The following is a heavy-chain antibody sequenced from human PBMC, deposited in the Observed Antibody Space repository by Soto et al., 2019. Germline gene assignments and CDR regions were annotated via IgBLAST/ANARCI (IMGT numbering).Heavy chain of an antibody. CDR2: DYHSGST. CDR3: ASTSTSGTRFDY. CDR1: GGSISTSNW. Sequence: QVQLQESGPGLVKPSGTLSLTCAVSGGSISTSNWWSWVRQPPGKGLEWIGEDYHSGSTNYNPSFKSRVAMSVDKSKNQFSLKLNSVTAADTALYYCASTSTSGTRFDYWGQGSLVTVSS. V-gene: IGHV4-4*02. D-gene: IGHD1-1*01. J-gene: IGHJ4*02.